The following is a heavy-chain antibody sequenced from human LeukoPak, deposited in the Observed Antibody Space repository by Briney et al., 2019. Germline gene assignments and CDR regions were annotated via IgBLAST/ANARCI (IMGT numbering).Heavy chain of an antibody. J-gene: IGHJ4*02. Sequence: SETLSLTCTVSGGSINSYYWSWIRQPPGKGLEWIGYIYYSGSTTYNPSLKSRVTISVDTSKNQFYLNLSSVTAADTAVYYCARANSGYYLGGFDYWGQGTLVTVSS. V-gene: IGHV4-59*01. D-gene: IGHD5-12*01. CDR2: IYYSGST. CDR1: GGSINSYY. CDR3: ARANSGYYLGGFDY.